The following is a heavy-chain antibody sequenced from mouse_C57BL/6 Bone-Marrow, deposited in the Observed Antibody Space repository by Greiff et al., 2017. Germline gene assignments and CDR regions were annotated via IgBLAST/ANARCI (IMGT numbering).Heavy chain of an antibody. J-gene: IGHJ3*01. V-gene: IGHV3-6*01. D-gene: IGHD5-1-1*01. CDR3: ARVQYLRFAY. CDR2: ISYDGSN. Sequence: EVKLEESGPGLVKPSQSLSLTCSVTGYSITSGYYWNWIRQFPGNKLEWMGYISYDGSNNYNPSLKNRISITRDTSKNQFFLKLNSVTTEDTATYYCARVQYLRFAYWGQGTLVTVSA. CDR1: GYSITSGYY.